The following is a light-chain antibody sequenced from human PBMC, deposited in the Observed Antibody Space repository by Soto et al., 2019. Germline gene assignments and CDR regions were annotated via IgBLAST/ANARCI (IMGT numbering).Light chain of an antibody. CDR1: QSVLYSSNNKNY. CDR3: QQYYSTPWT. V-gene: IGKV4-1*01. Sequence: DIVMTQSPDSLAVSLGERATLNCMSSQSVLYSSNNKNYLAWYQQKPGQPPKLLIYWASTRESWVPDRFSGGGSGTDFTLTISSLQAEDVAVYYCQQYYSTPWTFGQGTKVEIK. J-gene: IGKJ1*01. CDR2: WAS.